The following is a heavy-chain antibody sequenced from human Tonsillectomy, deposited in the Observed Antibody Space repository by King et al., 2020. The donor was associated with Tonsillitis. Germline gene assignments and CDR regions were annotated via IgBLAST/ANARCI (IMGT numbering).Heavy chain of an antibody. Sequence: VQLVQSGGGLVKPGGSLRLSCAASGFTFSDYYMSWIRQAPGKGLEWVSYISSSGSTIYYADSVKGRFTISRDNAKNSLYLQMNSLRAEDTAVYYCARDSAPTYYYGSGSPYGMDVWGQGTTVTVSS. CDR2: ISSSGSTI. CDR1: GFTFSDYY. CDR3: ARDSAPTYYYGSGSPYGMDV. V-gene: IGHV3-11*01. J-gene: IGHJ6*02. D-gene: IGHD3-10*01.